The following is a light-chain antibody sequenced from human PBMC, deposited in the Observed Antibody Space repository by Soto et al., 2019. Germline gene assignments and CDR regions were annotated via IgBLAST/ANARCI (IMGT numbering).Light chain of an antibody. CDR2: GAS. CDR3: QQYSSSPRT. V-gene: IGKV3-20*01. CDR1: HTSSLNY. J-gene: IGKJ3*01. Sequence: EVVLTQSPDTLSLSPGDRATLSCTTDHTSSLNYVAWYQQRPGQAPRLLIYGASTRVTGIPDRFIGSGSGTAFTLTITRLEPEDFAIYYCQQYSSSPRTFGPGTKVDIK.